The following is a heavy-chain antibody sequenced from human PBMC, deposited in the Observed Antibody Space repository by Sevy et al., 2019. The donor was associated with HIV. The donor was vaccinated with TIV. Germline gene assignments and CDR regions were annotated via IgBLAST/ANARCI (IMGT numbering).Heavy chain of an antibody. CDR1: GVNLNDYA. Sequence: GGSLRLSCTASGVNLNDYAMHWVRQVPGKGLEWVSSINYNADNIFYADSVKGRFTISRDNGQKSLYLQMDSLRVDDTDLYFCTKDAGSGSFFSGYSYWNYMDVWGQGTTVTVSS. J-gene: IGHJ6*03. CDR2: INYNADNI. CDR3: TKDAGSGSFFSGYSYWNYMDV. D-gene: IGHD1-26*01. V-gene: IGHV3-9*01.